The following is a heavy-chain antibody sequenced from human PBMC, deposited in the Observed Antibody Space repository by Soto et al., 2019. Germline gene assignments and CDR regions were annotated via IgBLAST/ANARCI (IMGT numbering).Heavy chain of an antibody. V-gene: IGHV4-39*01. D-gene: IGHD4-4*01. CDR3: ARSGGLQHIDY. CDR2: IYYSGST. Sequence: TLSLTCTVSGDSISSSNYHWGWIRQAPGKGLEWIGSIYYSGSTYYNPSLKSRVTISVDTSKNQFSLKLSSVTAADTAVHYCARSGGLQHIDYWGQGTLVTVPS. J-gene: IGHJ4*02. CDR1: GDSISSSNYH.